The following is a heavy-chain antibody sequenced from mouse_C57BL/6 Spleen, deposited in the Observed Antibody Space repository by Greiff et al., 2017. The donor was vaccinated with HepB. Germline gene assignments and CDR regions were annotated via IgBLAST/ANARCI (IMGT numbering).Heavy chain of an antibody. Sequence: QVQLQQPGAELVKPGASVKMSCKASGYTFTSYWITWVKQRPGQGLEWIGDIYPGSGSTNYNEKFKSKATLTVDTSSSTAYMQLSSLTSEDSAVYYCARGAGGWDGFAYWGQGTLVTVSA. V-gene: IGHV1-55*01. CDR2: IYPGSGST. J-gene: IGHJ3*01. CDR1: GYTFTSYW. CDR3: ARGAGGWDGFAY. D-gene: IGHD4-1*01.